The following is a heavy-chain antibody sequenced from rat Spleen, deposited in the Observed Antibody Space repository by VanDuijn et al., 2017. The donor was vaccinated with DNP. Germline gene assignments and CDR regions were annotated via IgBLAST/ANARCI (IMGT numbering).Heavy chain of an antibody. CDR3: ARHLDTDFDY. V-gene: IGHV5-25*01. Sequence: EVQLVESGGGLVQPGRSLKLSCAASGFTFSNYDMAWVRQAPTKGLEWVASISPSGGSNYYRDSVKGRFTVSRDTAKSSLYLQMDSLRSEDTATYYCARHLDTDFDYWGQGVMVTVSS. CDR1: GFTFSNYD. CDR2: ISPSGGSN. D-gene: IGHD2-1*01. J-gene: IGHJ2*01.